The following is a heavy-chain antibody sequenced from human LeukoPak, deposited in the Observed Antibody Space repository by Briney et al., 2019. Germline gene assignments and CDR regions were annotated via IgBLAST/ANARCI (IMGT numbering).Heavy chain of an antibody. CDR2: IKLDGSDK. CDR1: GFTFSDYW. V-gene: IGHV3-7*03. CDR3: AREVTLVGGPSPSFFALFRAGRYAMDV. D-gene: IGHD3-10*01. J-gene: IGHJ6*02. Sequence: AGGSLRLSCAASGFTFSDYWMTWVRQAPGKGLEWVANIKLDGSDKYFADSVTGRFNISRDNAKKTLYLQMNSLRVEDTAVYYCAREVTLVGGPSPSFFALFRAGRYAMDVWGQGTPVTVSS.